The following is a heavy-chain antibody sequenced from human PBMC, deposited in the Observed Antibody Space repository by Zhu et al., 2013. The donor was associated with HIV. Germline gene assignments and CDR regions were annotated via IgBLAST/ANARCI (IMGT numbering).Heavy chain of an antibody. CDR1: GYTFTGYY. D-gene: IGHD4-17*01. CDR3: ARDPSQTTVTTSFGY. CDR2: INPNSGDT. J-gene: IGHJ4*02. Sequence: QVQLVQSGAEVKKPGASVKVSCKASGYTFTGYYMHWVRQAPGQGLQWVEWINPNSGDTHYAQKFQGRVTMTRDTSISTVYMELSRLRSDDTAVYYCARDPSQTTVTTSFGYWGQGTLVTVSS. V-gene: IGHV1-2*02.